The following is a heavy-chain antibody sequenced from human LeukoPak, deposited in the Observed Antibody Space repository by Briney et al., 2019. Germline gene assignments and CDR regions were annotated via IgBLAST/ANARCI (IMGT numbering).Heavy chain of an antibody. D-gene: IGHD2-8*02. V-gene: IGHV1-18*04. CDR3: ARDNVHLVVFFDY. J-gene: IGHJ4*02. CDR1: GYTFTGYH. CDR2: ISAYNGNT. Sequence: GASVKVSCKASGYTFTGYHMHWVRQAPGQGLGWMGWISAYNGNTNYAQKLQGRVTMTTDTSTSTAYMELRSLRSDDTAVYYCARDNVHLVVFFDYWGQGTLVTVSS.